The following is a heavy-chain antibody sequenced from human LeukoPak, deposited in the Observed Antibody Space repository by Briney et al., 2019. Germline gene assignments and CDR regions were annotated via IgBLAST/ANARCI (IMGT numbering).Heavy chain of an antibody. CDR3: AIHPSDSSGYFSY. J-gene: IGHJ4*02. CDR1: GYTFITYY. CDR2: IDTKTGNP. V-gene: IGHV7-4-1*02. Sequence: ASVKVSCKASGYTFITYYMHWVRQAPGQGLEYMGWIDTKTGNPMYAQGFTGRFVFSLDTSVSTAYLQISSLKAEDTAVYYCAIHPSDSSGYFSYWGQGALVTVSS. D-gene: IGHD3-22*01.